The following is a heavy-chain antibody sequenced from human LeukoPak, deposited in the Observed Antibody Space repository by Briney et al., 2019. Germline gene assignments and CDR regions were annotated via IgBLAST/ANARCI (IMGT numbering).Heavy chain of an antibody. CDR1: GFTFSSYE. CDR3: IMEQN. Sequence: GGSLRLSCAASGFTFSSYEMSWVRQAPGKGLEWVGRVKGKTDGAAADYAAPVRGRFTISADDSRDTMYLQMRGLKTEDTAIYYCIMEQNWGRGTLVTVSS. D-gene: IGHD1/OR15-1a*01. J-gene: IGHJ4*01. CDR2: VKGKTDGAAA. V-gene: IGHV3-15*01.